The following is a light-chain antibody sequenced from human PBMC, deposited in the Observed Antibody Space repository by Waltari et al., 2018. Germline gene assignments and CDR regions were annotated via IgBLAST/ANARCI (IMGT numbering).Light chain of an antibody. Sequence: QSALTQPASVSGTPGQPIPSTFTGTTGDMGSYNYVPWYQQYPGEAPKLIVYDVDNRPSGISDRFSGSKSGNTASLTISGLQTEDEADYYCSSYTSGASVDVFGTGTRVTVL. CDR1: TGDMGSYNY. CDR3: SSYTSGASVDV. CDR2: DVD. V-gene: IGLV2-14*01. J-gene: IGLJ1*01.